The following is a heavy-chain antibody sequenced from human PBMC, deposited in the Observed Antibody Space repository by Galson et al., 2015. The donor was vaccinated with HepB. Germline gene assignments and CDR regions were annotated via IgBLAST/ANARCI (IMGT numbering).Heavy chain of an antibody. CDR1: GFTFSSYA. CDR2: ISGSGGST. J-gene: IGHJ4*02. CDR3: AKDLRGTVTTCPGY. D-gene: IGHD4-17*01. Sequence: SLRLSCAASGFTFSSYAMSWVRRAPGKGLEWVSAISGSGGSTYYADSVKGRFTISRDNSKNTLYLQMDSLRAEDTAVYYCAKDLRGTVTTCPGYWGQGTLVTVSS. V-gene: IGHV3-23*01.